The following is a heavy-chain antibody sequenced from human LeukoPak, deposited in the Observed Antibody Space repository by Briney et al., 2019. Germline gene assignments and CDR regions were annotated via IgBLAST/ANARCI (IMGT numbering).Heavy chain of an antibody. Sequence: SQTLSLTCAVSGGSISSYYWSWIRQPPGKGLEWIGYIYYSGSTNYNPSLKSRVTISVDTSKNQFSLKLSSVTAADTAVYYCARTTAQYFDYWGQGTLVTVSS. J-gene: IGHJ4*02. D-gene: IGHD1-1*01. CDR2: IYYSGST. CDR3: ARTTAQYFDY. V-gene: IGHV4-59*01. CDR1: GGSISSYY.